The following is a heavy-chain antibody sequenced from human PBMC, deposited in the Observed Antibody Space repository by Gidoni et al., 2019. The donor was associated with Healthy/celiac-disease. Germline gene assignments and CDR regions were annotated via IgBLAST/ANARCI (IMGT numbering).Heavy chain of an antibody. CDR1: GFPVCCWR. D-gene: IGHD3-3*01. Sequence: EVQLVASGGGMVKPGGSLGLSCAPCGFPVCCWRLNWVRQAPGKGLEWVSSISSSSSYICYADSVKGRFTSSRDNAKNSLYLQMNSLRAEDTAVYYCARVGDYDFWSGYSDAFDIWGQGTMVTVSS. V-gene: IGHV3-21*01. CDR3: ARVGDYDFWSGYSDAFDI. CDR2: ISSSSSYI. J-gene: IGHJ3*02.